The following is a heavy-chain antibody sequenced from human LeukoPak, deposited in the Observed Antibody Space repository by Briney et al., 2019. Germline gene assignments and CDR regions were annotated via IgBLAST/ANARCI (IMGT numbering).Heavy chain of an antibody. V-gene: IGHV4-39*01. Sequence: PSETLSLTCTVSGGSISSSSYYWGWIRQPPGKGLEWIGSIYYSGSTYYNPSLKSRVTISVDTSKNQFSLKLSSVTAADTAVYYCARMGYYDSSGYYGGVYGKYYFDYWGQGTLVTVSS. CDR2: IYYSGST. CDR1: GGSISSSSYY. CDR3: ARMGYYDSSGYYGGVYGKYYFDY. J-gene: IGHJ4*02. D-gene: IGHD3-22*01.